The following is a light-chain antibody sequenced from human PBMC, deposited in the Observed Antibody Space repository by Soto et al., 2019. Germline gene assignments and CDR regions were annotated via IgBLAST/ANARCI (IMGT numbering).Light chain of an antibody. Sequence: QSALTQPASVSGSPGQSLTISCTGTNSDVGGYSYVSWFQQHPGKAPKLMIYDVSNRPSGVSSRFSGSKSGNTASLTISGLQAEDEADYYCNSYTTSSTVIFGGGTKLTVL. CDR3: NSYTTSSTVI. J-gene: IGLJ2*01. V-gene: IGLV2-14*01. CDR2: DVS. CDR1: NSDVGGYSY.